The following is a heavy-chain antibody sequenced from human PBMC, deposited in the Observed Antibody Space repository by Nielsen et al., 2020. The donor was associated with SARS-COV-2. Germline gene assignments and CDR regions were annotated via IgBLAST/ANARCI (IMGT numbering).Heavy chain of an antibody. CDR1: GYTFTSYY. D-gene: IGHD3-9*01. CDR3: ARGASYDILTGPGAYYFDY. CDR2: IIPIFGTA. J-gene: IGHJ4*02. Sequence: SVKVSCKASGYTFTSYYMHWVRQAPGQGLEWMGGIIPIFGTANYAQKFQGRVTITADKSTSTAYMELSSLRSEDTAVYYCARGASYDILTGPGAYYFDYWGQGTLVTVSS. V-gene: IGHV1-69*06.